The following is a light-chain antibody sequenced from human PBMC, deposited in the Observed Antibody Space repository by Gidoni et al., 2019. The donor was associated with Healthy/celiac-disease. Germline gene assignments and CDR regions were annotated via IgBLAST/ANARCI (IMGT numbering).Light chain of an antibody. CDR3: QQYYSYPFT. V-gene: IGKV1-8*01. CDR1: QGISSY. J-gene: IGKJ3*01. CDR2: AAS. Sequence: AIRMTQSPSSLSASTGDRVTSTCRASQGISSYLAWYQQKPGKAPKLLIYAASTLQSGVPSSFSGSGSGTDFTLTISCLQSEDFATYYCQQYYSYPFTFGPGTKVDIK.